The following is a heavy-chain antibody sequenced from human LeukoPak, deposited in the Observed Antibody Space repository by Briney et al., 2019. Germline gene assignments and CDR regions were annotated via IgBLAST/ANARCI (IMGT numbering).Heavy chain of an antibody. J-gene: IGHJ4*02. D-gene: IGHD6-19*01. CDR3: ARAVSGWQAIDY. Sequence: GGSLRLSCAASGFTFSSYSMNWVRQAPGKGLEWVSSISSSSSYIYYADSVKGRFTISRDNAKEMVHLQMNSLRAEDTAVYYCARAVSGWQAIDYWGQGTLVTASS. CDR2: ISSSSSYI. CDR1: GFTFSSYS. V-gene: IGHV3-21*01.